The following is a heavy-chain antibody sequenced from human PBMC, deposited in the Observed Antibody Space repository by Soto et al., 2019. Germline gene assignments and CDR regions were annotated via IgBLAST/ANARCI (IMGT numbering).Heavy chain of an antibody. CDR3: ARILGGIDY. Sequence: EVQLVESGGGLVQPGGSLRLSCAASGFTVSSNYVSWVRQAPGKGLEWVSVIYNDGSTYYADSVKGRFTISRDNSKNTLYLQMNSLRDEDTAVYFCARILGGIDYWGQGTLVTVSS. CDR2: IYNDGST. CDR1: GFTVSSNY. V-gene: IGHV3-66*01. J-gene: IGHJ4*02. D-gene: IGHD3-16*01.